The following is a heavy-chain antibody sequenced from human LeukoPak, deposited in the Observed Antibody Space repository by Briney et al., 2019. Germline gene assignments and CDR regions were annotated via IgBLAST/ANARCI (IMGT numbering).Heavy chain of an antibody. CDR1: GFTFNSYA. V-gene: IGHV3-23*01. Sequence: PGGSLRLSCAASGFTFNSYAMSWVRQAPGKGLEWVSAISGSGGSTYYADSVKGRFTISRDNSKNTLYLQMNSLRAEDTAVYYCAKDRGLSGCFDYWGQGTLVTVSS. J-gene: IGHJ4*02. CDR2: ISGSGGST. D-gene: IGHD3-10*01. CDR3: AKDRGLSGCFDY.